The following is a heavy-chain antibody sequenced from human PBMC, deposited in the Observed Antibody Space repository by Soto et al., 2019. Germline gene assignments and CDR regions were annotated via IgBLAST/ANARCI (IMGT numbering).Heavy chain of an antibody. CDR1: GFTFSSYW. D-gene: IGHD5-12*01. J-gene: IGHJ6*02. V-gene: IGHV3-74*01. CDR3: ARDRNIVAVYYYYGMDV. Sequence: GGSLRLSCAASGFTFSSYWMHWVRQAPGKGLVWVSRINSDGSSTSYADSVKGRFTISRDNAKNTLYLQMNSLRAEDTAVYYCARDRNIVAVYYYYGMDVWGQGTTVTVSS. CDR2: INSDGSST.